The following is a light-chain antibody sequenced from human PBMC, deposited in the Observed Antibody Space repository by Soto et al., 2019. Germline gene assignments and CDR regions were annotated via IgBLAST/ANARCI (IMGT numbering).Light chain of an antibody. J-gene: IGKJ1*01. V-gene: IGKV1-27*01. Sequence: DIQMTQSPSSLSASLGDRVAITCRASQGIANSFAWYQQKPGKVPKLLIYAASTVHAGVPSRFSGRGSATDFTLTISSLPPEDVASYYCQNYNSAPWTFGQGTNVEIK. CDR3: QNYNSAPWT. CDR1: QGIANS. CDR2: AAS.